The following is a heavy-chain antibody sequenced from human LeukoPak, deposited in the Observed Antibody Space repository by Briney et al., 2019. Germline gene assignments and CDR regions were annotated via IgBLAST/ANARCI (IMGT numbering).Heavy chain of an antibody. CDR2: IYYSGST. CDR3: ARLGSGSYYYYGMDV. Sequence: SETLSLTCTVSGGSISSYYWSWIRQPPGKGLEWIGYIYYSGSTNYNPSLKSRVTISVDTSKNQFSLKLSPVTAADTAVYYCARLGSGSYYYYGMDVWGQGTTVTVSS. V-gene: IGHV4-59*08. D-gene: IGHD3-10*01. J-gene: IGHJ6*02. CDR1: GGSISSYY.